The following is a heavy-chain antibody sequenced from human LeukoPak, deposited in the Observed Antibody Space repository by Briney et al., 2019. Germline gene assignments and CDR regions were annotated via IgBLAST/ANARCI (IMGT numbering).Heavy chain of an antibody. CDR3: AKVAGDDSSGYPYYFDY. Sequence: QPGRSLRLSCAASGFTFSSYGMHWVRQAPGKGLEWVAVIWYDGSNKYYADSVKGRFTISRDNSKNTLYLQMNSLRAEDTAVYYCAKVAGDDSSGYPYYFDYWGQGTLVTVSS. D-gene: IGHD3-22*01. CDR1: GFTFSSYG. V-gene: IGHV3-33*06. CDR2: IWYDGSNK. J-gene: IGHJ4*02.